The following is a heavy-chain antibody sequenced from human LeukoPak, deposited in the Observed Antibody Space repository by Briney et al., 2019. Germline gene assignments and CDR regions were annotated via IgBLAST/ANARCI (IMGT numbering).Heavy chain of an antibody. Sequence: LGASVTVSCKASGYTFTKYGVSWVRQAPGKGLEWMGWISAYNGDKKYAQRRTRRVTITTYTSTSTVYMALRRLRSADTAVYYCARDSVSDAFDICGQGTMVTVSS. V-gene: IGHV1-18*01. CDR1: GYTFTKYG. J-gene: IGHJ3*02. CDR2: ISAYNGDK. CDR3: ARDSVSDAFDI.